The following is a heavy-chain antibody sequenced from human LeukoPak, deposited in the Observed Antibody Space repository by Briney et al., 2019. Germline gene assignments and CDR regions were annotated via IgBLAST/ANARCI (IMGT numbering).Heavy chain of an antibody. J-gene: IGHJ4*02. CDR3: AKDYSSGWSFDY. V-gene: IGHV3-30*18. CDR2: ISYDGSNK. Sequence: GGSLRLSCAASGFTFSSYGMHWVRQAPGKGLGWVAVISYDGSNKYYADSVKGRFTISRDNSKNTLYLQMNSLRAEDTAVYYCAKDYSSGWSFDYWGQGTLVTVSS. CDR1: GFTFSSYG. D-gene: IGHD6-19*01.